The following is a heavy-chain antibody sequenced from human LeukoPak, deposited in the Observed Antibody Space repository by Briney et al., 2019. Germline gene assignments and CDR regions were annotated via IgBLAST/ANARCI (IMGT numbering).Heavy chain of an antibody. J-gene: IGHJ6*03. V-gene: IGHV3-30*14. D-gene: IGHD3-3*01. CDR2: ISYDGSNK. Sequence: GGSLRLSCAASGFTFSSYAMHWVRQAPGKGLEWVAVISYDGSNKYYADSVKGRFTISRDNSKNTLYLQMGSLRAEDMAVYYCARGGMNYDFWSGYSRYYYYYMDVWGKGTTVTVSS. CDR3: ARGGMNYDFWSGYSRYYYYYMDV. CDR1: GFTFSSYA.